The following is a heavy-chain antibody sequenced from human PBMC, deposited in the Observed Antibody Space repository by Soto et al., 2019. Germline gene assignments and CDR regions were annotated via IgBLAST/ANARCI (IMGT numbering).Heavy chain of an antibody. CDR2: IIPIFGTA. V-gene: IGHV1-69*12. Sequence: QVQLVQSGAEVKKPGSSVKVSCKASGGTFSSYAISWVRQAPGQGLEWMGGIIPIFGTANYAQKFQGRVTITADESTSTAYMELSSLRSEDTAVYYCARDGRVVAAKDNWCDPWGQGTLVTVSS. CDR3: ARDGRVVAAKDNWCDP. CDR1: GGTFSSYA. D-gene: IGHD2-15*01. J-gene: IGHJ5*02.